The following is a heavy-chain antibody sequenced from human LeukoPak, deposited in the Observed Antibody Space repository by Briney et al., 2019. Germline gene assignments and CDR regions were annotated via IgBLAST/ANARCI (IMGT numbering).Heavy chain of an antibody. CDR3: AKDLRYYYGRGPFDY. Sequence: PGGSLRLSCAASGFTFSSYAMHWVRQAPGKGLEWVSAISGSGGSTYYADSVKGRFTISRDNSKNTLYLQMNSLRAEDTAVYYCAKDLRYYYGRGPFDYWGQGTLVTVSS. V-gene: IGHV3-23*01. D-gene: IGHD3-10*02. J-gene: IGHJ4*02. CDR1: GFTFSSYA. CDR2: ISGSGGST.